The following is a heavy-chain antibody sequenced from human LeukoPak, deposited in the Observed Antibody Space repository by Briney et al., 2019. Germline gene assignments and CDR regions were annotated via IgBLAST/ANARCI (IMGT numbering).Heavy chain of an antibody. Sequence: SVKVSCKASGGTFSSYAISWVRQAPGQGLEWMGGIIPIFGTANYAQKFQGRVTMTTDTSTSTAYMELRSLRSDDTAVYYCAAQDLYYDSSGYTFWGQGTLVTVSS. D-gene: IGHD3-22*01. CDR2: IIPIFGTA. J-gene: IGHJ4*02. CDR3: AAQDLYYDSSGYTF. CDR1: GGTFSSYA. V-gene: IGHV1-69*05.